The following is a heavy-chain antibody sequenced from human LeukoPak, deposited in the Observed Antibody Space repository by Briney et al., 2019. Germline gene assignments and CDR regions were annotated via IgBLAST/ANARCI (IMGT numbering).Heavy chain of an antibody. CDR2: ISAYNGNT. D-gene: IGHD4-17*01. Sequence: ASVKVSCKASGYTFTSYYVHWVRQAPGQGLEWMGWISAYNGNTNYAQKLQGRVTMTTDTSTSTAYMELRSLRSDDTAVYYCARVMTTVTTSLDYWGQGTLVTVSS. V-gene: IGHV1-18*04. CDR1: GYTFTSYY. J-gene: IGHJ4*02. CDR3: ARVMTTVTTSLDY.